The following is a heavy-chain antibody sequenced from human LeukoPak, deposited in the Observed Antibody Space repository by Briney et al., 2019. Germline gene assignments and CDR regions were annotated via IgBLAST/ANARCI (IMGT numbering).Heavy chain of an antibody. D-gene: IGHD2-15*01. CDR1: GFTFSSYE. CDR2: IRSKAYGGTT. CDR3: TRGKGDQGWY. Sequence: GGSLRLSCAASGFTFSSYEMNWFRQAAGKGLEWVGFIRSKAYGGTTEYAASVKGRFTISRDDSKSIAYLQMNSLKTEDTAVYYCTRGKGDQGWYWGQGTLVTVSS. J-gene: IGHJ4*02. V-gene: IGHV3-49*03.